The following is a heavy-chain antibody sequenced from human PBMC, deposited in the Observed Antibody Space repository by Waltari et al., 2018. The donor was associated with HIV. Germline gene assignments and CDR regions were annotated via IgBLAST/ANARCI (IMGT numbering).Heavy chain of an antibody. CDR3: ARVGGSSRKTKSFYFAMDA. CDR2: MNPGGNGT. D-gene: IGHD2-2*01. Sequence: DVRLVQYGGGFVQPGESLRLSCRASAFTFTDYWMNWVRQVPGEGLVWVSRMNPGGNGTMYSDSVKGRFTISRDNAENTLYLEMNSLRVEDTALYFCARVGGSSRKTKSFYFAMDAWGQGATVIVSS. J-gene: IGHJ6*02. CDR1: AFTFTDYW. V-gene: IGHV3-74*03.